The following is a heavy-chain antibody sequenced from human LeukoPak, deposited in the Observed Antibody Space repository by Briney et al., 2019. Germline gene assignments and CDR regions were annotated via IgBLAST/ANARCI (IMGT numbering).Heavy chain of an antibody. CDR2: IYYSGST. Sequence: SETLSLTCTVSGGSISSSSYYWGWIRQPPGKGLEWIGSIYYSGSTYYNPSLKSRVTISVDTSKNQFSLKLSSVTAADTAVYYCAIYCSISSCQGNWFDPWGQGTLVTVSS. J-gene: IGHJ5*02. D-gene: IGHD2-2*01. CDR1: GGSISSSSYY. V-gene: IGHV4-39*01. CDR3: AIYCSISSCQGNWFDP.